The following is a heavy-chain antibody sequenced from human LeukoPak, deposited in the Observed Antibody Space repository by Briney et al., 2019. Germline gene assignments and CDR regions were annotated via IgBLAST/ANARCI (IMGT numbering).Heavy chain of an antibody. J-gene: IGHJ4*02. CDR1: GFAFSSYA. Sequence: GGSLRLSCAASGFAFSSYAMSWVRQAPGKGLEWVSAISGSGGSTYYADSVKGRFTISRDNSKNTLYLQMNSLRAEDTAVYYCANRISSSWYSCWGQGTLVTVSS. D-gene: IGHD6-13*01. CDR3: ANRISSSWYSC. CDR2: ISGSGGST. V-gene: IGHV3-23*01.